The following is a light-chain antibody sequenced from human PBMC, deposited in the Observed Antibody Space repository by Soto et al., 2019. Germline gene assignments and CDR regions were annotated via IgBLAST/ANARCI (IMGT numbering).Light chain of an antibody. CDR1: SSDVRGYNY. CDR3: SSYTSSSTLV. J-gene: IGLJ7*01. Sequence: QSALTQPASVSGSPGQSITISCTGTSSDVRGYNYVSWYQQHPGKAPKLMIYDVSNRPSGVSNRFSGSKSGNTASLTISGLQAEDEADYYCSSYTSSSTLVFGGGTQQTVL. V-gene: IGLV2-14*01. CDR2: DVS.